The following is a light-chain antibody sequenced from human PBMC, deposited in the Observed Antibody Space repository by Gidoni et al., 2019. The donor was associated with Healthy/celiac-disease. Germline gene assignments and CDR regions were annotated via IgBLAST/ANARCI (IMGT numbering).Light chain of an antibody. CDR2: GAS. CDR3: QQYGSSPLT. Sequence: EIVLTQSPGTLSLSPGESATLSCRASQSVNSSYLAWYQQKPGQAPRLLIYGASSRATGIPDRLSGSGSGTDFTLTISRLEPEDFAVYYCQQYGSSPLTFXGXTKVEIK. J-gene: IGKJ4*01. V-gene: IGKV3-20*01. CDR1: QSVNSSY.